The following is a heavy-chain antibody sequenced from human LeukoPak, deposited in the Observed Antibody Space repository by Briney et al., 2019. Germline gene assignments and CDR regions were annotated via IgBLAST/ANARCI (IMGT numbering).Heavy chain of an antibody. J-gene: IGHJ4*02. CDR1: GFTFSSYE. D-gene: IGHD1-1*01. Sequence: QPGGSLRLSCAAPGFTFSSYEMNRVRQAPGKGLESVSYINSGGSTLYYADSVKGRFTISRDNAKNSLYLQMNSLRAEDTAVYYCARIHNLGILAHFDYWGQGTLVTVSS. CDR2: INSGGSTL. V-gene: IGHV3-48*03. CDR3: ARIHNLGILAHFDY.